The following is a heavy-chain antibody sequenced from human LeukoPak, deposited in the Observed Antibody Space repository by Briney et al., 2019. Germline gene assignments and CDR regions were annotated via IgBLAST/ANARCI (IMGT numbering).Heavy chain of an antibody. CDR1: GGTFSSYT. J-gene: IGHJ3*02. D-gene: IGHD4-11*01. CDR3: ARGATVTIRQDFDI. CDR2: IIPILGIA. Sequence: SSVKVSCKASGGTFSSYTISWGRQAPGQGREWMGRIIPILGIANYAQKFQGRVTITADKSTSTAYMELSSLRSEDTAVYYCARGATVTIRQDFDIWGQGTMVTVSS. V-gene: IGHV1-69*02.